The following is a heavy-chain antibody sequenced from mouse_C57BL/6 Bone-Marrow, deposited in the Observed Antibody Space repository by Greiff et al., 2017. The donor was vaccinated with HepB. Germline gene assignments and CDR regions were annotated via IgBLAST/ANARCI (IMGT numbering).Heavy chain of an antibody. CDR2: IYPGDGDT. CDR1: GYAFSSSW. D-gene: IGHD2-5*01. V-gene: IGHV1-82*01. Sequence: QVQLKQSGPELVKPGASVKISCKASGYAFSSSWMNWVKQRPGKGLEWIGRIYPGDGDTNYNGKFKGKATLTADKSSSTAYMQLSSLTSEDSAVYFCASGAYYSNSFAYWGQGTLVTVSA. CDR3: ASGAYYSNSFAY. J-gene: IGHJ3*01.